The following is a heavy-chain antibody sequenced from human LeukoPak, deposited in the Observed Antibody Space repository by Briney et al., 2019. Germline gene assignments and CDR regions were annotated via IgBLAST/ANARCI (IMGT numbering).Heavy chain of an antibody. V-gene: IGHV4-34*01. Sequence: SETLSLTCAVYGGSFSDYYLIWIRQPPGQGLKWIGEINHSGITSYNASIKSRVTISTDTSKNQFSLKVNSMTAADTAVYYCASSSDYDFLGGPWAQGTLVTVSS. CDR3: ASSSDYDFLGGP. J-gene: IGHJ4*02. D-gene: IGHD3-3*01. CDR1: GGSFSDYY. CDR2: INHSGIT.